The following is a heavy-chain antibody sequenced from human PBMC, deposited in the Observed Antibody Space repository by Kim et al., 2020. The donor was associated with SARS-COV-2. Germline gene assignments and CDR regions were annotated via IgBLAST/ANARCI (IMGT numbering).Heavy chain of an antibody. CDR3: ARGFNWNDVGWFDP. D-gene: IGHD1-1*01. Sequence: SVKVSCKASGGTFSSYAVNWVRQAPGQGLEWMGGIIPIFGTTNYAQKFQGRVTITADESTSTAYMELSSLRSEDTAVYYCARGFNWNDVGWFDPWGQGTLVTVSS. CDR1: GGTFSSYA. J-gene: IGHJ5*02. CDR2: IIPIFGTT. V-gene: IGHV1-69*13.